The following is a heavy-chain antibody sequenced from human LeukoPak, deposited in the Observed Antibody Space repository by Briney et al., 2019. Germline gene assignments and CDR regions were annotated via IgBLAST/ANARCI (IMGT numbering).Heavy chain of an antibody. CDR1: GGSFSDYY. J-gene: IGHJ3*02. CDR3: ARAAWRGTNSRDAFDI. Sequence: SDTLSLTCAVYGGSFSDYYWTWIRQHPGKGLEWIGYIYYSGTTYYNPSLRSRITISVDTSKSQFSLNLSSVTAADTAVYYCARAAWRGTNSRDAFDIWGQGTMVAVSS. D-gene: IGHD4/OR15-4a*01. V-gene: IGHV4-31*11. CDR2: IYYSGTT.